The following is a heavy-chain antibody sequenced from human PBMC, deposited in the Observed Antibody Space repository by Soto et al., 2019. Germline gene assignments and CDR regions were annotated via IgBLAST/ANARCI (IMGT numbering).Heavy chain of an antibody. D-gene: IGHD5-12*01. CDR2: IIRIFHTS. Sequence: QVQLVQSGAEVKKPGSSVKVSCKASGGTFSSYAFSWVRQAPGQGLEWMGGIIRIFHTSTYAQNFQGRVTITADESTSTDYMELINLRSDDTAVYYCVHRRDGYNSAFFDYWGQGTLVTVSS. CDR3: VHRRDGYNSAFFDY. J-gene: IGHJ4*02. CDR1: GGTFSSYA. V-gene: IGHV1-69*01.